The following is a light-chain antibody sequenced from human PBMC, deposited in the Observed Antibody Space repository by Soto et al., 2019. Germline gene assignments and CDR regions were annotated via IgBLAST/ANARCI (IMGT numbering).Light chain of an antibody. V-gene: IGLV1-44*01. CDR2: SNN. CDR3: AAWDDSLNGRHVV. Sequence: QSVLTQPPSASGTPGQTVSISCSGSSSNIGSNTVNWYQQLPGTAPKLLIYSNNQRPSGVPDRFSGSRSGTSASLAISGLQSEDEADYYCAAWDDSLNGRHVVFGGGTNVTVL. CDR1: SSNIGSNT. J-gene: IGLJ2*01.